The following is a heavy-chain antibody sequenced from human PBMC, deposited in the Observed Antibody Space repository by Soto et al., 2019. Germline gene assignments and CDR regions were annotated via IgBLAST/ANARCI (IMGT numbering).Heavy chain of an antibody. V-gene: IGHV3-74*01. CDR1: GFTFSSYW. CDR2: INSDGSST. J-gene: IGHJ6*02. Sequence: EVQLVESGGGLVQPGGSLRLSCAASGFTFSSYWMHWVRQAPGKGLVWVSRINSDGSSTSYADSVKGRFTISRDDAENSLYLERNSRGAEDPAVYYCASGGEGVVVSAGMLGEVDYYCGMDVWGQGTTVTVSS. CDR3: ASGGEGVVVSAGMLGEVDYYCGMDV. D-gene: IGHD2-2*01.